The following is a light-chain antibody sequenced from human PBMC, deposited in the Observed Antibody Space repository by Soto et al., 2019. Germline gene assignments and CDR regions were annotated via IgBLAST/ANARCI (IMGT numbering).Light chain of an antibody. V-gene: IGKV4-1*01. J-gene: IGKJ4*01. Sequence: DIVMTQSPDSLAVSLGERATINCKSSQSVLYSSNNKNYLAWYQQKPGQPPKLLIYWASTRESGVPDRFSGSGSETDYTLTISRLHAEDVACYYCQQYYSTPLTFGGGTKGEIK. CDR2: WAS. CDR1: QSVLYSSNNKNY. CDR3: QQYYSTPLT.